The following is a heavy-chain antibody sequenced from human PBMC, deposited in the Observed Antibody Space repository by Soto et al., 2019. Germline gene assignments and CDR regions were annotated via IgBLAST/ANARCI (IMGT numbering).Heavy chain of an antibody. CDR3: ARGTYYYDSSGYPEYFQH. CDR1: GGSISSGGYS. J-gene: IGHJ1*01. Sequence: PSETLSLTCAVSGGSISSGGYSWSWIRQPPGKGLEWIGYMYHSGSTYYNPSLKSRVTISIDRSKNQFSLKLSSVTAADTAVYYCARGTYYYDSSGYPEYFQHWGQGTLVTVSS. D-gene: IGHD3-22*01. CDR2: MYHSGST. V-gene: IGHV4-30-2*01.